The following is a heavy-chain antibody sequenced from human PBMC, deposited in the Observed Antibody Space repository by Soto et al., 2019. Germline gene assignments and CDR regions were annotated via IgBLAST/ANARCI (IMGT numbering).Heavy chain of an antibody. CDR1: GFTFSSYW. CDR3: AKTLPPPSGSGNYYGCAFDI. J-gene: IGHJ3*02. V-gene: IGHV3-74*01. Sequence: GGSLRLSCAASGFTFSSYWMHWVRQAPGKGLVWVSRINSDGSSTSYADSVKGRFTISRDNAQNTLYLQMSSLRAEDTALYYCAKTLPPPSGSGNYYGCAFDIWGQGTVVTVSS. D-gene: IGHD3-10*01. CDR2: INSDGSST.